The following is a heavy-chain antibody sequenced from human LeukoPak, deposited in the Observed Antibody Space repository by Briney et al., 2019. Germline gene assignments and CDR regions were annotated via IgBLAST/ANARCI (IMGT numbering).Heavy chain of an antibody. CDR1: GYTFTSYD. CDR2: MNPNSGNT. CDR3: ARSKVVVVPAAINNWFDP. Sequence: ASVKVSCKASGYTFTSYDINWVRQATGQGLEWMGWMNPNSGNTGYAQKFQGRVTMTRNTSINTAYMELSSLRSEDTAVYYCARSKVVVVPAAINNWFDPWGQGTLVTVSS. V-gene: IGHV1-8*01. J-gene: IGHJ5*02. D-gene: IGHD2-2*02.